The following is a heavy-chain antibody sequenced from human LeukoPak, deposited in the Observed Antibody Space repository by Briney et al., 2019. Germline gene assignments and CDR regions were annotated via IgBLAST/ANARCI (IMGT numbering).Heavy chain of an antibody. Sequence: PSETLSLTCTVSGGSISSGDYYWSWIRQPPGKGLEWIGDIYYSGSTYYNPSLKSRVTISVDTSKNQFSLKLSSVTAADTAVYYCARVFGPQNAPLRYDTANWFDPWGQGTLVTVSS. J-gene: IGHJ5*02. CDR2: IYYSGST. CDR3: ARVFGPQNAPLRYDTANWFDP. V-gene: IGHV4-30-4*08. D-gene: IGHD3-9*01. CDR1: GGSISSGDYY.